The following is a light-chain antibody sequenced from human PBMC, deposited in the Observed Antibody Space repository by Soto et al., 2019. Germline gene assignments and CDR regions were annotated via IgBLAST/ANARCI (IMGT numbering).Light chain of an antibody. J-gene: IGKJ1*01. CDR3: QQYNAYPWT. V-gene: IGKV1-5*03. Sequence: DIQMTQSPSTLSASLGDRVTITCRASQSISTWLAWYQQKPGRAPKLLIYKASSLQSDVPSGFSGSGSGTEFTLTISSLQPEDYATYYCQQYNAYPWTFGQGTKVEIK. CDR2: KAS. CDR1: QSISTW.